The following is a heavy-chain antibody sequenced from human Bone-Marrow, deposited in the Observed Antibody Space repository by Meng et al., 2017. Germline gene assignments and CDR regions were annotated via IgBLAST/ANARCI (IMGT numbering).Heavy chain of an antibody. J-gene: IGHJ6*02. CDR3: ARENYYYYFYGMDV. CDR2: ISSSSYI. Sequence: GESLKISCAASGFTFSSYSMNWVRQAPGKGLEWVSSISSSSYIYYADSVKGRFTISRDNAKNSLNLQMNSLRAEDTAVYYCARENYYYYFYGMDVWGQGTTVTVSS. V-gene: IGHV3-21*01. CDR1: GFTFSSYS.